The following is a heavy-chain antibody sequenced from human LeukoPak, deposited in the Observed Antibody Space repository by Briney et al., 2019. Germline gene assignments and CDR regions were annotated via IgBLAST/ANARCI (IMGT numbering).Heavy chain of an antibody. V-gene: IGHV3-53*01. Sequence: GGSLRLSCAASGFTVSSNYMTWVRQAPGKVLEWVSVIHKNAITSYADTVRGRFTISRDNSKNTLYLQMNNLRADDTAVYYCARSLRVRGVPDYMDVWGKGTTVTISS. J-gene: IGHJ6*03. CDR3: ARSLRVRGVPDYMDV. CDR1: GFTVSSNY. D-gene: IGHD3-10*01. CDR2: IHKNAIT.